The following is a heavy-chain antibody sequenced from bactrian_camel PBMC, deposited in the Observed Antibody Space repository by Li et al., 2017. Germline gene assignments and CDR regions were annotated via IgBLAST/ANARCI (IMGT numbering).Heavy chain of an antibody. Sequence: VQLVEPGGGLVQPGGSLRLSCAASGFTFSNYAMSWVRQAPGKGLEWVSTIYSLGNTHYADSVKGRFTISRDNAKNTVYLQLISLKTEDMGMYYCAKAVYVSDSDPSTLPMNFRGQGTQVTVS. CDR1: GFTFSNYA. CDR3: AKAVYVSDSDPSTLPMNF. D-gene: IGHD4*01. V-gene: IGHV3S10*01. CDR2: IYSLGNT. J-gene: IGHJ4*01.